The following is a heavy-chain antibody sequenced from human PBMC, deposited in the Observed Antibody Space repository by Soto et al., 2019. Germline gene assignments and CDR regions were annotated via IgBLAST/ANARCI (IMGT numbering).Heavy chain of an antibody. V-gene: IGHV1-8*01. J-gene: IGHJ6*03. CDR3: ARDRGITIFGVVTPHRQGYYMDV. Sequence: ASVKVSCKASGYTFTSYDINWVRQATGQGLEWMGWMNPNSGNTGYAQKFQGRVTMTRNTSISTAYMELSSLRSEDTAVYYCARDRGITIFGVVTPHRQGYYMDVWGKGTTVTVSS. CDR2: MNPNSGNT. CDR1: GYTFTSYD. D-gene: IGHD3-3*01.